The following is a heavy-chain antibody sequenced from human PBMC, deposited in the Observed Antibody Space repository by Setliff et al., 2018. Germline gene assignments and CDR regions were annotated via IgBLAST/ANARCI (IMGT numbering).Heavy chain of an antibody. CDR2: INHSGST. D-gene: IGHD2-8*02. CDR3: TVYNTGSSKDHY. J-gene: IGHJ4*02. Sequence: PGGSLRLSCAASGFTFSNSWMNWARQAPGKGLEWIGEINHSGSTNYNPSLKSRVTISVDTSKNQFSLKLSSVTAADTALYYCTVYNTGSSKDHYWGQGTPVTVSS. CDR1: GFTFSNSW. V-gene: IGHV4-34*08.